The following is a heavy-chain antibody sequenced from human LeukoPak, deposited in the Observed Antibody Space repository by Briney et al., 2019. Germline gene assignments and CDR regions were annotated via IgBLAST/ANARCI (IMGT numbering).Heavy chain of an antibody. CDR2: IKVDGSEK. CDR3: ARQLYDSSGYFLDP. D-gene: IGHD3-22*01. V-gene: IGHV3-7*03. Sequence: GGSLILSCAASGFTFSNFWMSWVRQAPGKGLEWVANIKVDGSEKYYVDSVKGRFTISRDNSKNTLYLQMNSLRAEDTAVYYCARQLYDSSGYFLDPWGQGTLVTVSS. CDR1: GFTFSNFW. J-gene: IGHJ5*02.